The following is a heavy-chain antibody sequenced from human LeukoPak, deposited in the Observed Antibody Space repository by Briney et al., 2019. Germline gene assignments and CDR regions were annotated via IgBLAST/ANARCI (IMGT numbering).Heavy chain of an antibody. V-gene: IGHV3-21*01. J-gene: IGHJ4*02. CDR2: ISSRGSVI. CDR3: ARDLGARGY. Sequence: GGSLRLSCAASGFTVSSNYMSWVRQAPGKRLEWLSSISSRGSVIYYADSVKGRFTISRDNANNSLYLQMNSLRADDTAVYYCARDLGARGYWGRGILVTVSS. CDR1: GFTVSSNY. D-gene: IGHD3-16*01.